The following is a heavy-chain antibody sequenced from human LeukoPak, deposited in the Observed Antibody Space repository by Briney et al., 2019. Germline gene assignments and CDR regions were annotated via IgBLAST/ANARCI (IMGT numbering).Heavy chain of an antibody. CDR3: ARGGYRSSSRKIDY. V-gene: IGHV1-8*01. CDR1: GYTFTSYD. D-gene: IGHD6-13*01. Sequence: ASVKVSCKASGYTFTSYDINWVRQATGQGLEWMGWMNPNSGNTGYAQKFQGRVTMTRNTSISTAHMELSSLRSEDTAVYYCARGGYRSSSRKIDYWGQGTLVTVSS. CDR2: MNPNSGNT. J-gene: IGHJ4*02.